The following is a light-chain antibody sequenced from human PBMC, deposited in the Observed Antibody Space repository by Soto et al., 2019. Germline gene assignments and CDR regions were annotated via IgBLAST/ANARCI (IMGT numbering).Light chain of an antibody. J-gene: IGKJ5*01. CDR2: DAS. CDR1: QSVSSD. Sequence: EIVLTQSPATLSLSPGERGTLSCRASQSVSSDLAWYQLKPGQAPRLLIYDASNRATGIPARFSGSGSGTDFTLTISRLEPEDFAVYYCQHFGGTTFTFGQGTRLEIK. V-gene: IGKV3-11*01. CDR3: QHFGGTTFT.